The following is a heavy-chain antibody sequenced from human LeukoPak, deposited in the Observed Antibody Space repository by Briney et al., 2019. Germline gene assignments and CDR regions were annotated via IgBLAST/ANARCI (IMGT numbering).Heavy chain of an antibody. CDR2: ISDYNGNT. Sequence: GASVKVSCKASGYTFTSYGINWVRQAPGQGLEWMGWISDYNGNTNYAQKLQGRVTMTTDTSTSTAYMELRSLRSDDRAVDDGARDERGVRGGGYYGMDVWGQGTTVTVSS. D-gene: IGHD3-10*01. CDR3: ARDERGVRGGGYYGMDV. CDR1: GYTFTSYG. V-gene: IGHV1-18*01. J-gene: IGHJ6*02.